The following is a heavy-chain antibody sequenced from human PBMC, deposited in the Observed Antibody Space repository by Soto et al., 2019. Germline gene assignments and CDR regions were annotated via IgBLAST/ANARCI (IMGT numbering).Heavy chain of an antibody. CDR2: IVPIFGTA. V-gene: IGHV1-69*13. CDR3: ARDFDILTGYSLGYYGMDV. J-gene: IGHJ6*02. CDR1: GGTFNSYA. Sequence: SVKVSCTASGGTFNSYAISWVRQAPGQGLEWMGGIVPIFGTANYAQKFQGRVTITADESTSTAYMELSSLRSEDTAVYYCARDFDILTGYSLGYYGMDVWGQGTTVTVSS. D-gene: IGHD3-9*01.